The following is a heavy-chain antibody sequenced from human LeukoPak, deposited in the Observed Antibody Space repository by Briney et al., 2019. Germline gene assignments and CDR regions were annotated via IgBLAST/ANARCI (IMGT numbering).Heavy chain of an antibody. J-gene: IGHJ3*02. V-gene: IGHV3-23*01. CDR1: GFTFGSYC. CDR2: ISGSGGST. D-gene: IGHD2-2*01. Sequence: GGSLRLSCAASGFTFGSYCMSWVRQAPGKGLEWVSAISGSGGSTYYADSVKGRFTISRDNSKNTLYLQMNSLRAEDTAVYYCAKDQLGYCSSTSCSWGAFDIWGQGTMVTVSS. CDR3: AKDQLGYCSSTSCSWGAFDI.